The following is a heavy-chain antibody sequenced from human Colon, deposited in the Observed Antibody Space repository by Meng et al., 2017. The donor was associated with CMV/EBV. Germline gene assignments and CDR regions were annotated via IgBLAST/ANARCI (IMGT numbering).Heavy chain of an antibody. Sequence: ASVKVSCKASGYTFTAYYIHWVRQAPGQRLEWMGWINPSSGVTNYAQMFQGRFTMTRDTSISTGYMEPNILTSDDMAVYFCARAVDTVVPKRTDAFDLWGQGTMVTVSS. CDR2: INPSSGVT. CDR1: GYTFTAYY. D-gene: IGHD5-18*01. V-gene: IGHV1-2*02. CDR3: ARAVDTVVPKRTDAFDL. J-gene: IGHJ3*01.